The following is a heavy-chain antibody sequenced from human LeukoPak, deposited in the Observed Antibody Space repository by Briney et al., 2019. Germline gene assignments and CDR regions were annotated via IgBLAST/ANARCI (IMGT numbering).Heavy chain of an antibody. Sequence: PGGSLRLSCAGSGFPFGSYPISWVRQPPGKGLEWVSAITASGDSTYSADSVKGRFTISRDNSRNTLFLEMSSLRAEDTAVYYCAKPPYCSSTSCREEADYYYYMDVWGKGTTVTVSS. V-gene: IGHV3-23*01. CDR1: GFPFGSYP. CDR3: AKPPYCSSTSCREEADYYYYMDV. D-gene: IGHD2-2*01. J-gene: IGHJ6*03. CDR2: ITASGDST.